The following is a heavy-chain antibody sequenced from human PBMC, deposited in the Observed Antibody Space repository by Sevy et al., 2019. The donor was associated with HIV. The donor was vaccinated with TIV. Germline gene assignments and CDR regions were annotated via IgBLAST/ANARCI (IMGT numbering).Heavy chain of an antibody. CDR1: GFTFSSYA. Sequence: GGSLRLSCAASGFTFSSYAMSWVRQAPGKGLEWVSVISGSGGSTYYADSVKGRFTISRDNSKNTLYLQMNSLRAEDTAVYYAAKVDSSGWYSKGAGDWFDPWGQGTLVTVSS. CDR3: AKVDSSGWYSKGAGDWFDP. V-gene: IGHV3-23*01. D-gene: IGHD6-19*01. J-gene: IGHJ5*02. CDR2: ISGSGGST.